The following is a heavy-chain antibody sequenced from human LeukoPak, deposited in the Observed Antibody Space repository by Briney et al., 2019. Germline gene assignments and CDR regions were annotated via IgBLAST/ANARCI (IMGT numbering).Heavy chain of an antibody. V-gene: IGHV4-59*01. Sequence: SETLSLTCTVSGGSISSYYWSWIRQPPGKGLEWIGYIYYSGSTNYNPSLKSRVTISVDTSKNQFSLKLSSVTAADTAVYYCARGDGYNYRRYFDYWGQGTLVTLSS. J-gene: IGHJ4*02. CDR3: ARGDGYNYRRYFDY. D-gene: IGHD5-24*01. CDR1: GGSISSYY. CDR2: IYYSGST.